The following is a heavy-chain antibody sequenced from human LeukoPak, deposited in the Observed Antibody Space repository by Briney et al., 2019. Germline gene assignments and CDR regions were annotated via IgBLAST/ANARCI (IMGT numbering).Heavy chain of an antibody. CDR3: ARVGGSEPFDY. J-gene: IGHJ4*02. CDR2: IYYSGST. CDR1: GGSISSGGYY. Sequence: SETLSLTCTVSGGSISSGGYYWSWIRQHPGKGLEWIGYIYYSGSTYYNPSLKSRVTISVDTSKNQFSLKLSSVTTADTAVYYCARVGGSEPFDYWGQGTLVTVSS. V-gene: IGHV4-31*03. D-gene: IGHD3-10*01.